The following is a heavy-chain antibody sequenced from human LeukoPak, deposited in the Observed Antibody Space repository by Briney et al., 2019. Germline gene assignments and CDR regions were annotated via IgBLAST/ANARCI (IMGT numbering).Heavy chain of an antibody. V-gene: IGHV3-9*01. CDR3: AKSSMVRGVIIHPSPFDY. Sequence: PGRSLRLSCAASGFTFDDYAMHWVRQAPGKGLGWVSGISWNSGSIGYADSVKGRFTISRDNAKNSLYLQMNSLRAEDTALYYCAKSSMVRGVIIHPSPFDYWGQGTLVTVSS. CDR1: GFTFDDYA. CDR2: ISWNSGSI. D-gene: IGHD3-10*01. J-gene: IGHJ4*02.